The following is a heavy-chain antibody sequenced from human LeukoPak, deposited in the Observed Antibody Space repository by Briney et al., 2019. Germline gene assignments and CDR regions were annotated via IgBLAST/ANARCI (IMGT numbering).Heavy chain of an antibody. Sequence: GRSLRLSCAASGFTFSSYGMHWVRQAPGKGLEWVAFIRYDGSNKYYADSVKGRFTISRDNSKNTLYLQMNSLRAEDTAVYYCAKLTTVTTRTGDYWGQGTLVTVSS. D-gene: IGHD4-11*01. J-gene: IGHJ4*02. V-gene: IGHV3-30*02. CDR1: GFTFSSYG. CDR2: IRYDGSNK. CDR3: AKLTTVTTRTGDY.